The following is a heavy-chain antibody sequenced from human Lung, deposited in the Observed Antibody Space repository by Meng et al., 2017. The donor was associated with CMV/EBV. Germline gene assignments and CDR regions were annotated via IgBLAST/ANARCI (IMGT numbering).Heavy chain of an antibody. J-gene: IGHJ5*02. CDR1: GFTVSSNY. CDR2: IYSGGST. CDR3: ARAMTLALAGVPSEFDP. V-gene: IGHV3-66*02. D-gene: IGHD6-13*01. Sequence: GESLKISCAASGFTVSSNYMSWVRQAPGKGLEWVSVIYSGGSTYYADSVKGRFTISRDNSKNTLYLQMNSLRAEDTAVYYCARAMTLALAGVPSEFDPWGQGXLVTGSS.